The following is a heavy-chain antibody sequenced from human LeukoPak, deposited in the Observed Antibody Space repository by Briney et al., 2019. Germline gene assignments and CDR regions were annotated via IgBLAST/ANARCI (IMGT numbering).Heavy chain of an antibody. Sequence: SETLSLTCTVSGGSISSSSYYWGWIRQPPGKGLEWIGSIYYSGSTYYNPSLKSRVTISVDTSKNQFSLKLSSVTAADTAVYYCARGVVVVPAAPKLIYYYYYMDVWGKGTTVTVSS. D-gene: IGHD2-2*01. CDR1: GGSISSSSYY. J-gene: IGHJ6*03. V-gene: IGHV4-39*07. CDR3: ARGVVVVPAAPKLIYYYYYMDV. CDR2: IYYSGST.